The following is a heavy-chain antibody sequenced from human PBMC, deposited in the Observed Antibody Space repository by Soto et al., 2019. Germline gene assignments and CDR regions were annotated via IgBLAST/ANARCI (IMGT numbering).Heavy chain of an antibody. CDR3: VRDYDAEARSFYY. CDR1: GRSISSYY. D-gene: IGHD3-22*01. V-gene: IGHV4-59*01. Sequence: PSETLSLTCTASGRSISSYYLSWIRQPPGKGLEWIGYIYYSGSTNYNPSLKSRVTISVDTSKNQFSLKLSSVTAADTAVYYCVRDYDAEARSFYYWGQGTLLTISS. J-gene: IGHJ4*02. CDR2: IYYSGST.